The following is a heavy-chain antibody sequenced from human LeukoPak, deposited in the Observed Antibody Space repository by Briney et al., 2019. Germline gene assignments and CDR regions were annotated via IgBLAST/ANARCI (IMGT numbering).Heavy chain of an antibody. CDR3: TREYHYDSSGYYYYYYYMDV. D-gene: IGHD3-22*01. J-gene: IGHJ6*03. CDR2: IRSKANSYAT. CDR1: GFTFSGSA. Sequence: PGGSLKLSCAASGFTFSGSAMHWVRQASGKGLEWVGRIRSKANSYATAYAASVKGRFTISRDDSKNTAYLQMNSLKTEDTAVYYCTREYHYDSSGYYYYYYYMDVWGKGTTVTVSS. V-gene: IGHV3-73*01.